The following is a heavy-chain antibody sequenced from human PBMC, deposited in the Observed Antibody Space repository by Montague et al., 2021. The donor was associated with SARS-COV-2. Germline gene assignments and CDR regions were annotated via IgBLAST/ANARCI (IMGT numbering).Heavy chain of an antibody. D-gene: IGHD3-22*01. CDR2: ISGSGGST. V-gene: IGHV3-23*01. CDR1: GFTFSIYA. CDR3: VKLVYYDRAY. Sequence: SLRLSCAASGFTFSIYAMTWVRQAPGKGLEWVSAISGSGGSTYYADSVKGRFTISRDNSKDTVHLQMNTLRAEDTAVYYCVKLVYYDRAYWGQGTLVIVSP. J-gene: IGHJ4*02.